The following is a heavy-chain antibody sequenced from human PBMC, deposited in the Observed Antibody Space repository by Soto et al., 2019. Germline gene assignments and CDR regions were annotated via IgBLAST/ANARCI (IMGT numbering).Heavy chain of an antibody. CDR3: ARDLNYYGSGRFYYYGMDV. Sequence: QVQLVESGGGVVQPGRSLRLSCAASGFTFSSYGMHWVRQAPGKGLEWVVVIWYDGSNKYYADSVKGRFTISRDNSKNTLYLQMNSLRAEDTAFYYCARDLNYYGSGRFYYYGMDVWGQGTTVTVSS. V-gene: IGHV3-33*01. D-gene: IGHD3-10*01. J-gene: IGHJ6*02. CDR2: IWYDGSNK. CDR1: GFTFSSYG.